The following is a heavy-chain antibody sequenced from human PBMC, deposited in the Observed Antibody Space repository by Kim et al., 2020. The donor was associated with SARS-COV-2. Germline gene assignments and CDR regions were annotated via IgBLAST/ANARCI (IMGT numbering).Heavy chain of an antibody. J-gene: IGHJ4*02. CDR2: SGST. CDR3: AIEDPGAD. V-gene: IGHV4-4*07. Sequence: SGSTNYNPSLKSRVSMSVDTSKNQFSLKLRSVTAADTAVYYCAIEDPGADWGQGTLVTVSS. D-gene: IGHD3-10*01.